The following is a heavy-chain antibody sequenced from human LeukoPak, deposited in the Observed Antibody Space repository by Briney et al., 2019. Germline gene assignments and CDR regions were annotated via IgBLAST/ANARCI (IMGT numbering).Heavy chain of an antibody. CDR1: GGSFSGYY. CDR2: INHSGST. CDR3: ARAIRDIVVVPVPRGNAFDI. D-gene: IGHD2-2*01. J-gene: IGHJ3*02. V-gene: IGHV4-34*01. Sequence: SETLSLTCAVYGGSFSGYYWSWIRQPPGKGRDWIGEINHSGSTNYNPSLKSRVTISVDTTKNQFFLKHSSVTAADTAVYYCARAIRDIVVVPVPRGNAFDIWGQETMVTVSS.